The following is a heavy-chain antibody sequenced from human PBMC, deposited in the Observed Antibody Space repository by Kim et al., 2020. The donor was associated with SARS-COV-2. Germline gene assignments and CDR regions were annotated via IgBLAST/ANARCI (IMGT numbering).Heavy chain of an antibody. D-gene: IGHD3-3*01. CDR3: ARAVRGSGFGVVIIRAYYMDV. V-gene: IGHV1-8*01. CDR1: GYTFTSYD. CDR2: MNPNSGNT. Sequence: ASVKVSCKASGYTFTSYDINWVRQATGQGLEWMGWMNPNSGNTGYAQKFQGRVTMTRNTSISTAYMELSSLRSEDTAVYYCARAVRGSGFGVVIIRAYYMDVWGKGTTATISS. J-gene: IGHJ6*03.